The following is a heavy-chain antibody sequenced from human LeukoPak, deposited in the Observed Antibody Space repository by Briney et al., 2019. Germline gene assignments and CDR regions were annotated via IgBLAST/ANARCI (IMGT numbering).Heavy chain of an antibody. CDR2: IYYIGIT. J-gene: IGHJ6*02. Sequence: PSETLSLTCTVSGGSISGYYWSWIRQPPGKGLEWIGYIYYIGITNYNPSLKSRVTISVDTSKNKFSLKMSAVTAADTAVYHCARLRSGSSGYYSMDVWGQGTTVTVSS. D-gene: IGHD3-22*01. CDR3: ARLRSGSSGYYSMDV. V-gene: IGHV4-59*08. CDR1: GGSISGYY.